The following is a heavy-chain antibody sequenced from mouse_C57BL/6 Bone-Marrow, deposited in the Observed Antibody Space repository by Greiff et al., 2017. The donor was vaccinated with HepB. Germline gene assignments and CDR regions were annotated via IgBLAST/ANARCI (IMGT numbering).Heavy chain of an antibody. CDR2: IDPSDSET. Sequence: QVQLQQPGAELVRPGSSVKLSCKASGYTFTSYWMHWVKQRPIQGLEWIGNIDPSDSETHYNQKFKDKATLTVDKSSSTAYVQLSSLTSEDSAVYYCAREDYGSSHWYFDVWGTGTTVTVSS. CDR1: GYTFTSYW. CDR3: AREDYGSSHWYFDV. D-gene: IGHD1-1*01. V-gene: IGHV1-52*01. J-gene: IGHJ1*03.